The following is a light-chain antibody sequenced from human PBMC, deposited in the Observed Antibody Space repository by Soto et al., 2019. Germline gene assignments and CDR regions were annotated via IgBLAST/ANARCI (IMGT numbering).Light chain of an antibody. Sequence: DIQMTQSPSSLSASVGDRVTNTCRASQSIISYLNWYQQKPVKAPKLLIYAASSLQSGVPSRFSGSGSGTDFTLTISSLQPEDFATYYCQQSYSTPRTFGQGTKVDIK. J-gene: IGKJ1*01. CDR3: QQSYSTPRT. CDR1: QSIISY. CDR2: AAS. V-gene: IGKV1-39*01.